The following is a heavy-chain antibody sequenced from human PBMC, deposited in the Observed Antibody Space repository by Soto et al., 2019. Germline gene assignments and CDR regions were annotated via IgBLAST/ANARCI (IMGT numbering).Heavy chain of an antibody. CDR2: IIPMFGTP. CDR3: ATSEGRDGYSFDY. J-gene: IGHJ4*02. CDR1: VVALNRQD. D-gene: IGHD5-12*01. V-gene: IGHV1-69*13. Sequence: SVKVSCKSYVVALNRQDMRLVRQAPGQGLEWMGGIIPMFGTPHYAEKFHDRVTITADESTGTAYLEFSSLTSEDTAVYYCATSEGRDGYSFDYWGPGTLVTVSS.